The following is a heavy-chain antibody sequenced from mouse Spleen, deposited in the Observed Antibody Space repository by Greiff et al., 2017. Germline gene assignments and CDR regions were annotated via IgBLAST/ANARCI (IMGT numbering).Heavy chain of an antibody. CDR2: IYPGNSDT. Sequence: EVQVVESGTVLARPGASVKMSCKASGYTFTSYWMHWVKQRPGQGLEWIGAIYPGNSDTSYNQKFKGKAKLTAVTSTSTAYMELSSLTNEDSAVYYCTYRYDEGAWFAYWGQGTLVTVSA. CDR3: TYRYDEGAWFAY. J-gene: IGHJ3*01. D-gene: IGHD2-14*01. CDR1: GYTFTSYW. V-gene: IGHV1-5*01.